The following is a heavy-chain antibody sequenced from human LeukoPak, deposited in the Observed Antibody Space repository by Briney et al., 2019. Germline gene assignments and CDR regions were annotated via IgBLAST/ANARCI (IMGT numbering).Heavy chain of an antibody. CDR2: INHSGST. Sequence: SETLSLTCAVYGGSFSGYYWSWIRQPPVKGLEWIGEINHSGSTNYNPSLKSRVTISVDTSKNQFSLKLSSVTAADTAVYYCARVDTARADDYWGQGTLVTVSS. D-gene: IGHD5-18*01. V-gene: IGHV4-34*01. CDR1: GGSFSGYY. CDR3: ARVDTARADDY. J-gene: IGHJ4*02.